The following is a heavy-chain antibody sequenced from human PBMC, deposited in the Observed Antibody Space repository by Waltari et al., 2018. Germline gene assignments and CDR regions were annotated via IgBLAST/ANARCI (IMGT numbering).Heavy chain of an antibody. CDR1: GFTFSRYW. D-gene: IGHD1-26*01. J-gene: IGHJ4*02. V-gene: IGHV3-7*01. CDR2: IKQDGSEK. CDR3: AREGLGATRY. Sequence: EVQLVESGGGLVQPGGSLRLSCAASGFTFSRYWMRWVRQAPGKGLEWVANIKQDGSEKYYVDSVKGRFTISRDNAKNSLYLQMNSLRAEDTAVYYCAREGLGATRYWGQGTLVTVSS.